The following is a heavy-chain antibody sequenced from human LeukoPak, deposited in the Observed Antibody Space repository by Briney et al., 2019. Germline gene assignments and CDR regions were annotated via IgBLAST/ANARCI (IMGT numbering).Heavy chain of an antibody. CDR1: GGTFSSYA. J-gene: IGHJ4*02. V-gene: IGHV1-2*06. CDR3: ARSGWQSNY. Sequence: ASVKVSCKASGGTFSSYAISWVRQAPGQGLEWMGRINPNSGGTNYAQRFQGRVTMTRDTSISTAYMELSSLRSDDTAVYYCARSGWQSNYWGQGTLVTVSS. CDR2: INPNSGGT.